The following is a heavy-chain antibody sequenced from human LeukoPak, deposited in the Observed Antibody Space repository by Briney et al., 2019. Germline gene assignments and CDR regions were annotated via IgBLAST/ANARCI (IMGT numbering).Heavy chain of an antibody. CDR1: GGSIRSSTDY. Sequence: SETLSLTCTVSGGSIRSSTDYWGWIRQPPGKGLEWIGEINHSGSTNYNPSLKSRVTISVDTSKNQFSLKLSSVTAADTAVYYCARHRRRGYYMDVWGKGTTVTISS. V-gene: IGHV4-39*01. CDR3: ARHRRRGYYMDV. J-gene: IGHJ6*03. CDR2: INHSGST.